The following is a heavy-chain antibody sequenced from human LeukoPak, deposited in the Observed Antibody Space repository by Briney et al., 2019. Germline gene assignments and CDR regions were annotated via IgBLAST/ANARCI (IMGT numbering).Heavy chain of an antibody. V-gene: IGHV4-59*08. Sequence: SETLSLTCTVSGASISSYCWSWIRQPPGKGLEWIGNVHDSGSTNYNPSLKSRVTISVDTSKNQFSLRLSSVTAADTAVYYCARLSGYSFLNWFDPWGQGTLVTVSS. CDR2: VHDSGST. CDR1: GASISSYC. D-gene: IGHD5-18*01. CDR3: ARLSGYSFLNWFDP. J-gene: IGHJ5*02.